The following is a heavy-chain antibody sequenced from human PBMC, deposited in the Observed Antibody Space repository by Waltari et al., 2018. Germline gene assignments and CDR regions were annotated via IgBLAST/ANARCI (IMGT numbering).Heavy chain of an antibody. J-gene: IGHJ3*02. Sequence: QVQLVQSGAEVRKPGSSVKVSCKASGGTFSSYAISWVRQAPGQGLEWMGGIIPIFGTANYAQKFQGRVTITADESTSTAYMELSSLRSEDTAVYYCARGLGIVVVITRYDAFDIWGQGTMVTVSS. D-gene: IGHD3-22*01. CDR2: IIPIFGTA. CDR1: GGTFSSYA. V-gene: IGHV1-69*12. CDR3: ARGLGIVVVITRYDAFDI.